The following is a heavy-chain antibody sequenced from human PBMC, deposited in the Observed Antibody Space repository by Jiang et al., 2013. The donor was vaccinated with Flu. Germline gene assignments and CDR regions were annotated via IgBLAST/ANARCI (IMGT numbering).Heavy chain of an antibody. CDR3: AAGTRNYESWSGFTYEMDV. CDR2: TVVDSGNT. CDR1: GFTFTASA. V-gene: IGHV1-58*03. Sequence: QLVESGPEVKKPGTSVNVSCKASGFTFTASAVQWVRRARGQRLEWIGRTVVDSGNTNYAQKFQERVTITRDMSTRTTYMELRSLRSEDTAVYYCAAGTRNYESWSGFTYEMDVWGQGTTVTVSS. J-gene: IGHJ6*02. D-gene: IGHD3-3*01.